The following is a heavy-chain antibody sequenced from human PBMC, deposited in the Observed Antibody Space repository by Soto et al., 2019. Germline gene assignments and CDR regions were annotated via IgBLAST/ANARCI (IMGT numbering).Heavy chain of an antibody. CDR1: GFSFEDYA. V-gene: IGHV3-9*01. J-gene: IGHJ6*02. CDR2: IAWNSDII. Sequence: EVQLVESGGGLVQPGRSLRLAGAASGFSFEDYAMHWVRQAPGKGLEWVSGIAWNSDIIGYADSVKGRFTISRDNGKNALDLQMNSLRPEATALYYCAKDHYGSAIYGMDVWGQGTTVTVSS. D-gene: IGHD3-10*01. CDR3: AKDHYGSAIYGMDV.